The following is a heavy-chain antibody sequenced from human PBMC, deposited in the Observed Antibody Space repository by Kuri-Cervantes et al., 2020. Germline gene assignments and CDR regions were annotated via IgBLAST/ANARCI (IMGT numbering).Heavy chain of an antibody. Sequence: ESLKISCAASGFTFSSYWMHWIRQPPGKGLEWIGEINHSGITKHNPSLKSRVTMSVDTSKNQLSLKLSSVTAADTAVYFCASLWSFDFWSSLDVWGKGTTVTVSS. D-gene: IGHD3-3*01. J-gene: IGHJ6*04. CDR1: GFTFSSYW. CDR2: INHSGIT. V-gene: IGHV4-34*01. CDR3: ASLWSFDFWSSLDV.